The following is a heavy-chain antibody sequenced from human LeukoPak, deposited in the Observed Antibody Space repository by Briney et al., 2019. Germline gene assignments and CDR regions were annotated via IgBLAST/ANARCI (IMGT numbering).Heavy chain of an antibody. J-gene: IGHJ4*02. D-gene: IGHD6-13*01. CDR3: ARENSNSWYLDY. CDR1: GGSISGYY. Sequence: SETLSLTCTVSGGSISGYYWSWIRQPPGKGLEWIAFIYYSGSTNYNPSLKSRVSISVDTSKNQFSLKLSSVTAADTAVYYCARENSNSWYLDYWGQGTLVTVSS. CDR2: IYYSGST. V-gene: IGHV4-59*01.